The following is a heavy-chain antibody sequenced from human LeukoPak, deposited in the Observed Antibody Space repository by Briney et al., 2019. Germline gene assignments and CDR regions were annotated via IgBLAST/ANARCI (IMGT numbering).Heavy chain of an antibody. CDR1: GGSISSYY. Sequence: SETLSLTCTVSGGSISSYYWSWIRQHPGKGLEWIGYIYYSGSTYYNPSLKSRVTISVDTSKNQFSLKLSSVTAADTAVYYCARVDIVVVPAASLSVDAFDIWGQGTMVTVSS. J-gene: IGHJ3*02. D-gene: IGHD2-2*03. CDR2: IYYSGST. V-gene: IGHV4-59*06. CDR3: ARVDIVVVPAASLSVDAFDI.